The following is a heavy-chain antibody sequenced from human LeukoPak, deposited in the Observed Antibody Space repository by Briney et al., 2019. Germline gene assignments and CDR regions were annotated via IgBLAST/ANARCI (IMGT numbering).Heavy chain of an antibody. CDR3: ARDPENNWFDP. Sequence: SETLSLTCAVSGYSITSAFYWGWIRQPPGKGLEWVGSIYHSGSTFYNPSLKSRVTISVDTSKNQFSLRLSSVTPADTAVYYCARDPENNWFDPWGQGTLVTVSS. J-gene: IGHJ5*02. CDR1: GYSITSAFY. V-gene: IGHV4-38-2*02. CDR2: IYHSGST.